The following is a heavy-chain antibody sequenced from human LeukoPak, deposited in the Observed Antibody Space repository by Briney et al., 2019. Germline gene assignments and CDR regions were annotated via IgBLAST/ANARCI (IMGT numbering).Heavy chain of an antibody. CDR3: ATALGYCCGGSCEIDY. D-gene: IGHD2-15*01. Sequence: GGSLRLSCAASGFTFSSYSMNWVRQAPGKGLEWVSSISSSSSYIYYADSVKGRFTISRDNAKNSLYLQMNSLRAEDTAVYYCATALGYCCGGSCEIDYWGQGTLVTVSS. V-gene: IGHV3-21*01. CDR2: ISSSSSYI. J-gene: IGHJ4*02. CDR1: GFTFSSYS.